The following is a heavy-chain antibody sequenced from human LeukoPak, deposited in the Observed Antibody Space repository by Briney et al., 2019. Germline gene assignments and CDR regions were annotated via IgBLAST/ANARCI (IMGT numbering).Heavy chain of an antibody. J-gene: IGHJ4*02. CDR2: IHSSGTT. CDR1: GDSISGYY. V-gene: IGHV4-59*01. Sequence: SETLSLTCTVSGDSISGYYWSWIRQPPGKGLEWIAFIHSSGTTNYNPSLKSRVSISVDTSNNQFSLNVNSVTAADTAVYYCARHVGGTTYDSWGQGTLVTVSS. CDR3: ARHVGGTTYDS. D-gene: IGHD3-10*01.